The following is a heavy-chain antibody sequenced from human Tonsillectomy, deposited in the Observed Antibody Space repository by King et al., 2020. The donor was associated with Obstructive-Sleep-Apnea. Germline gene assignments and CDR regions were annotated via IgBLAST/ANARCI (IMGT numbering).Heavy chain of an antibody. J-gene: IGHJ6*02. CDR2: IYHSGST. CDR1: GGSISSSDW. D-gene: IGHD1-7*01. Sequence: LQLQESGPGLVKPSGTLSLTCDVSGGSISSSDWWSWVRQPPGKGLEWIGAIYHSGSTNFNPSLKSRVTISIDKAKNNFSLSLNSVTAADTAVYYCASDKELQTLDVWGPGTTVTVSS. CDR3: ASDKELQTLDV. V-gene: IGHV4-4*02.